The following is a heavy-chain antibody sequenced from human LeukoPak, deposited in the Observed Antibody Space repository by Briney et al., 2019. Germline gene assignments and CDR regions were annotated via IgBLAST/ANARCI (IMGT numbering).Heavy chain of an antibody. CDR1: GYTFSNYY. CDR3: ARHVSSSNEDY. CDR2: INPSSGGT. D-gene: IGHD2-8*01. J-gene: IGHJ4*02. V-gene: IGHV1-2*02. Sequence: ASVKVSCKASGYTFSNYYMHWVRQAPGQGLEWMGWINPSSGGTNFAQKFQGRVTMTRDTSISTAYMELHGLRSGDTAVYYCARHVSSSNEDYWGQGTLVTVSS.